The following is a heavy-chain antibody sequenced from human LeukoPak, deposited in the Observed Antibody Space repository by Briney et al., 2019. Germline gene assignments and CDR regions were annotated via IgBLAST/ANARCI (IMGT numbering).Heavy chain of an antibody. J-gene: IGHJ4*02. D-gene: IGHD5-12*01. CDR3: ARASQYGGYVLY. CDR1: GFTFSSYW. V-gene: IGHV3-74*01. Sequence: PGGSLRLSCAASGFTFSSYWMHWVRQAPGKGLVWVSRINSDGSSTSYADSVKGRFTISRDNAKNTLYLQMNSLRAEDTAVYYCARASQYGGYVLYWGQGTLVTVSS. CDR2: INSDGSST.